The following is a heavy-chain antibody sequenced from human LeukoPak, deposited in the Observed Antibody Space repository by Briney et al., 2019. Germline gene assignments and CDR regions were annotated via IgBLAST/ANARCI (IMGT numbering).Heavy chain of an antibody. CDR3: ARGPGGDYGGKGSYYYYYGMDV. CDR1: GGSFSGYY. J-gene: IGHJ6*02. D-gene: IGHD4-17*01. Sequence: SETLSLTCAVYGGSFSGYYWSWIRQPPGKGLEWIGEINHSGSTNYNPSLKSRVTISADTSKNQFSLKLSSVTAADTAVYYCARGPGGDYGGKGSYYYYYGMDVWGQGTTVTVSS. CDR2: INHSGST. V-gene: IGHV4-34*01.